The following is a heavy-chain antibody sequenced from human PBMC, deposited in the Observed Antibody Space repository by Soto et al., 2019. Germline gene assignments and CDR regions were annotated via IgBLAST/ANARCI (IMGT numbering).Heavy chain of an antibody. CDR3: ATYSAYAKYYFDY. D-gene: IGHD5-12*01. V-gene: IGHV4-30-2*01. CDR1: GGSITSSGYS. CDR2: VYPNGTI. Sequence: SETLSLTCAVSGGSITSSGYSWSWIRQPPGKGLEWVGYVYPNGTIFYNPSLNSRVTISADTSNNQFSLRLSSVTAADTAVYYCATYSAYAKYYFDYWGRGTLVTVSS. J-gene: IGHJ4*02.